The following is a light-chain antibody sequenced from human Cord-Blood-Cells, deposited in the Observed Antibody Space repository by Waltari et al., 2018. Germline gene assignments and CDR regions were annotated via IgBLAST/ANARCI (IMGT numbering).Light chain of an antibody. CDR1: SSTIGAGYD. Sequence: QSVLTQPPSVSGAPGQRVPIPCTGSSSTIGAGYDVHWDQQLPGTAPKLLIYGNSNRPSGVPDRFSGSKSGTSASLAITGLQAEDEADYYCQSYDSSLSGSVFGGGTKLTVL. J-gene: IGLJ2*01. V-gene: IGLV1-40*01. CDR3: QSYDSSLSGSV. CDR2: GNS.